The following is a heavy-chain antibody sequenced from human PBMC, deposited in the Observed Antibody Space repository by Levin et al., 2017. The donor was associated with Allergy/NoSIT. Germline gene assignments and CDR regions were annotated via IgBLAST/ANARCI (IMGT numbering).Heavy chain of an antibody. CDR3: AKVEEWRYSSGFIDY. CDR1: GFTFSSYG. J-gene: IGHJ4*02. CDR2: ISYDGSNK. Sequence: GGSLRLSCAASGFTFSSYGMHWVRQAPGKGLEWVAAISYDGSNKYYADSVKGRFTISRDNSKNTLYLQMNSLRAEDTAVYYCAKVEEWRYSSGFIDYWGQGTLVTVSA. D-gene: IGHD6-19*01. V-gene: IGHV3-30*18.